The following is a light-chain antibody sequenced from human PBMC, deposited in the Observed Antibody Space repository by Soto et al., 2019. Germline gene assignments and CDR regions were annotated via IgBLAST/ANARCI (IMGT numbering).Light chain of an antibody. V-gene: IGLV2-8*01. CDR1: RSDVGDYKY. Sequence: QSVLTQPPSASGSHVQSVTISCTGSRSDVGDYKYVSWYQQYPGKAPKLIIYEVNRRPSGVPDRFSGSKSDNAASLTVSGLQAEDEADYYCCSYAGSSYVFGSGTKVTVL. CDR2: EVN. J-gene: IGLJ1*01. CDR3: CSYAGSSYV.